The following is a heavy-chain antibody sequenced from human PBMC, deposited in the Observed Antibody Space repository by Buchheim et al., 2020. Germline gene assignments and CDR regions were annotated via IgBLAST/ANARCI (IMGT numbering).Heavy chain of an antibody. CDR2: IRFDGSNV. J-gene: IGHJ5*02. V-gene: IGHV3-30*02. CDR1: GFTFNHYG. D-gene: IGHD5-24*01. Sequence: QVQLVESGGGVVQPGRSLRLSCAASGFTFNHYGMHWVSQAPGKGLEWVAFIRFDGSNVYYADSVKGRFTISRDNSKNALFLLINSLGADDTAIYYCAKGGDGNKSTDLWGQGT. CDR3: AKGGDGNKSTDL.